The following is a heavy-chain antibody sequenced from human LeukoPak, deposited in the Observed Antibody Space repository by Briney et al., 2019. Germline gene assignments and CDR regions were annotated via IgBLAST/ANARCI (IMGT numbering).Heavy chain of an antibody. CDR3: ARTHDFWATRKGDYFDP. J-gene: IGHJ4*02. CDR2: ISGYNGNT. CDR1: GYTFGSYY. Sequence: SVKVSCKASGYTFGSYYISWVRQAPGQGLEWMGWISGYNGNTSYAQRFQDRITMTVDKSTTTVYMELNSLRSDDTAVYYCARTHDFWATRKGDYFDPWGQGTLVTVSS. D-gene: IGHD3-3*01. V-gene: IGHV1-18*01.